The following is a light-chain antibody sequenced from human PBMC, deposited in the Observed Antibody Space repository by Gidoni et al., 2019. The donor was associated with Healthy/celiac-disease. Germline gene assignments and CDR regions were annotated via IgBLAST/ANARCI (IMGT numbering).Light chain of an antibody. J-gene: IGKJ1*01. CDR3: QQYGSSPPST. V-gene: IGKV3-20*01. CDR1: QSVSSSY. CDR2: GAS. Sequence: IVLTQSPGTLSLSPGERATLSCRARQSVSSSYLAWYQQKPGQAPRLLIYGASSRATGIPDRFSGSGSGTDFTLTISRLEPEDFAVYYCQQYGSSPPSTFGQGTKVEIK.